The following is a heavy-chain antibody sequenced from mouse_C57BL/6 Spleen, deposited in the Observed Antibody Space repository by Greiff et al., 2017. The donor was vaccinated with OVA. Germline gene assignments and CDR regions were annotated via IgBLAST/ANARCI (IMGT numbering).Heavy chain of an antibody. CDR1: GFTFSSYG. CDR3: ASLYYGNYVGYFDV. D-gene: IGHD2-1*01. V-gene: IGHV5-6*01. Sequence: EVMLVESGGDLVKPGGSLKLSCAASGFTFSSYGMSWVRQTPDKRLEWVATISSGGSYTYYPDSVKGRFTISRDNAKNTLYLQMSSLKSEDTAMYYCASLYYGNYVGYFDVWGTGTTVTVSS. CDR2: ISSGGSYT. J-gene: IGHJ1*03.